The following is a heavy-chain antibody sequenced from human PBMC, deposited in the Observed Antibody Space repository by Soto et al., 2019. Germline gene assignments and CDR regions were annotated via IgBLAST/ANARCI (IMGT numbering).Heavy chain of an antibody. CDR1: GGSINRGDYY. CDR2: IYYSGTN. D-gene: IGHD3-9*01. V-gene: IGHV4-30-4*01. CDR3: ARDTKNSDILTSPRFAP. J-gene: IGHJ5*02. Sequence: QVQLQESGPGLVKPSQTLTLTCTVSGGSINRGDYYWSWIRQPPGKGLEWIGNIYYSGTNYYNPSLKSRVIISEATSKNQFPRNLSSVTPAATGGYYCARDTKNSDILTSPRFAPCGQGPLVPVPS.